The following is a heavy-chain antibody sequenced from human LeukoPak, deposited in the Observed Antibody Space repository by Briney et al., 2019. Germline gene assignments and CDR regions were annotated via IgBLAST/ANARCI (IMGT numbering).Heavy chain of an antibody. CDR2: TSSSSSYI. D-gene: IGHD7-27*01. V-gene: IGHV3-21*01. CDR1: GFTFSSYS. CDR3: ARDPATGYFDY. J-gene: IGHJ4*02. Sequence: GGSLRLSCAASGFTFSSYSMNWVRQAPGKGLEWVSSTSSSSSYIYYADSVKGRFTISRDNAKNSLYLQMNSLRAEDTAVYYCARDPATGYFDYWGQGTLVTVSS.